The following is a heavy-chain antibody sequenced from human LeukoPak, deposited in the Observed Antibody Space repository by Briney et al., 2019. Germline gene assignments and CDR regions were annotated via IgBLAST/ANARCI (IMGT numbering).Heavy chain of an antibody. V-gene: IGHV4-39*01. CDR3: ARTRYSSGWYVDY. J-gene: IGHJ4*02. Sequence: SETLSLTCTVSGGSISSSSYYWGWIRQPPGKGLEWIGSIYYSGSTYYNPSLKSRVTISVDASKNQFSLKLSSVTAADTAVYYCARTRYSSGWYVDYWGQGTLVTVSS. CDR1: GGSISSSSYY. D-gene: IGHD6-19*01. CDR2: IYYSGST.